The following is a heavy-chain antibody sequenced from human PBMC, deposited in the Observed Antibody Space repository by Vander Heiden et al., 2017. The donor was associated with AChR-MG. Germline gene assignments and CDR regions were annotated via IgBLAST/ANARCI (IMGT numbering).Heavy chain of an antibody. J-gene: IGHJ5*02. CDR1: GGSFSGYY. CDR3: AREYYDFWSGSPLDP. D-gene: IGHD3-3*01. Sequence: QVQPQQWGAGLLKPSETLSLTCAAYGGSFSGYYWSWIRQPPGKGLEWIGEIRHSGGTNYNPSHKSRVTISVDTSKNKFSLKLSCVTAADTAVYYCAREYYDFWSGSPLDPWGQGTLVTVSS. CDR2: IRHSGGT. V-gene: IGHV4-34*01.